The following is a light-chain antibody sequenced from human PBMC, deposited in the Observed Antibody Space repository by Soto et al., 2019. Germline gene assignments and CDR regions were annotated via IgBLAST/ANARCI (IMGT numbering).Light chain of an antibody. CDR2: GAS. Sequence: EIVMTQSPATLSVSPGEGATVFCRASQSVSSNLAWYQQKPGQAPRLLIYGASTRATGIPARFSGSGSGTEFTLTISSLQSEDFAIYYCQQYGDPLLYTFGQGTKVEI. CDR1: QSVSSN. V-gene: IGKV3-15*01. CDR3: QQYGDPLLYT. J-gene: IGKJ2*01.